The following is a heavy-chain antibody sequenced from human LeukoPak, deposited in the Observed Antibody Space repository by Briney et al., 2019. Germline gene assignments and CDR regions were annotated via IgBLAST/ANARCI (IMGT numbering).Heavy chain of an antibody. CDR3: ANAIAVAQSDY. CDR2: ISYDGSNK. Sequence: PGGSLRLSCAASGFTFSSYGMHWVRQAPGKGLEWVAVISYDGSNKYYADSVKGRFTISRDNSKNTLCLQMNSLRAEDTAVYYCANAIAVAQSDYWGQGTLVTVSS. CDR1: GFTFSSYG. V-gene: IGHV3-30*18. J-gene: IGHJ4*02. D-gene: IGHD6-19*01.